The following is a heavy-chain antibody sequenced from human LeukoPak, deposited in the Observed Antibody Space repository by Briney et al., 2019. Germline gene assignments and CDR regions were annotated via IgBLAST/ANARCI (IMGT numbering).Heavy chain of an antibody. CDR2: VVHSGST. Sequence: PSETLSLTCAVSGGSISSNKWWSWLRQAPGKGLEWLGEVVHSGSTYYIPSLKSRVTISVDTSRNQFSLKLNSVTAADTAVYYCAKSNGYGLVDIWGQGTMVTVSS. CDR1: GGSISSNKW. J-gene: IGHJ3*02. CDR3: AKSNGYGLVDI. D-gene: IGHD3-10*01. V-gene: IGHV4-4*02.